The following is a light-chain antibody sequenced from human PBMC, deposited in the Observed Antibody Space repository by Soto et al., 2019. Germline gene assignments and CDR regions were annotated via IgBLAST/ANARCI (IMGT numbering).Light chain of an antibody. V-gene: IGKV3-15*01. J-gene: IGKJ4*01. CDR2: GAS. CDR3: QPHNNWPVVT. Sequence: EMVLTQSPATLSGSPGERVTLSCRASRSISRNLAWYQQKAGQAPRLLIYGASTRATGIPDRFSGRGSGTEFTLPINGLQSEDFATSYCQPHNNWPVVTFGGGTRVEIK. CDR1: RSISRN.